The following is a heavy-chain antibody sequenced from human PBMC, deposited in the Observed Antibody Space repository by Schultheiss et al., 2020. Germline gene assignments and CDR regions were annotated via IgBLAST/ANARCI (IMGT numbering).Heavy chain of an antibody. Sequence: SETLSLTCTVSGGSISSDGYYWSWIRQPPGKGLEWIGSIYHSGSTYYNPSLKSRVTISVDTSKNQFSLKLSSVTAADTAVYYCARAPAAMFYYYYMDVWGKGTTVTVSS. D-gene: IGHD2-2*01. V-gene: IGHV4-39*07. CDR1: GGSISSDGYY. J-gene: IGHJ6*03. CDR3: ARAPAAMFYYYYMDV. CDR2: IYHSGST.